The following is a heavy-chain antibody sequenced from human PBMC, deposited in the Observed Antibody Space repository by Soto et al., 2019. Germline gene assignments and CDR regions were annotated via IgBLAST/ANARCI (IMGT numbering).Heavy chain of an antibody. CDR3: ARGQKLFQDGRFDY. Sequence: WASVKVSCKASGYTFTSYGITWVRQAPGQGLEWMGWISAYNGNTNYAQRLQGRVTMTTDTSTTTAYMELRSLRSDDTAVYYCARGQKLFQDGRFDYWGQGTLVTVSS. J-gene: IGHJ4*02. D-gene: IGHD1-1*01. CDR2: ISAYNGNT. V-gene: IGHV1-18*01. CDR1: GYTFTSYG.